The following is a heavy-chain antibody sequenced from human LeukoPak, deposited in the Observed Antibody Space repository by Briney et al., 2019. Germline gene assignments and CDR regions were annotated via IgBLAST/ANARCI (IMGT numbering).Heavy chain of an antibody. CDR2: IGAGGTFT. CDR1: GFTFSIYS. CDR3: AKDLDSTTHGYYLDH. D-gene: IGHD1-26*01. Sequence: GGSLSLSCTASGFTFSIYSMKWVRQARGEGLEWVSGIGAGGTFTYYADSVKGRLTISRDHSKNTLYLQMNSQRADDTAVYYCAKDLDSTTHGYYLDHWGQGTLVTVSS. V-gene: IGHV3-23*01. J-gene: IGHJ4*02.